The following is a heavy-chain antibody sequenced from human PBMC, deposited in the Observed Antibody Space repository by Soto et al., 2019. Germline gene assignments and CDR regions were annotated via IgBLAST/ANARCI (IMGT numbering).Heavy chain of an antibody. Sequence: QLHLVQSGAVVKKPGASVTVSCSASGYPVTAYYMHWVRQAPGRGLEWMGGINPATGAAKYTQTIQGKVTMTRDTTTNTVFMELSGLTSVDPAVFYCARGGGVGVAGSAAFDMWGQGTLVTVSS. CDR3: ARGGGVGVAGSAAFDM. CDR2: INPATGAA. CDR1: GYPVTAYY. D-gene: IGHD3-3*01. J-gene: IGHJ3*02. V-gene: IGHV1-2*02.